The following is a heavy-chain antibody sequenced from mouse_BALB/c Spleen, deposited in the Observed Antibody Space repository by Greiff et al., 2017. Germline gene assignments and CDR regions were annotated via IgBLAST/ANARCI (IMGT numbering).Heavy chain of an antibody. CDR2: ISSGGST. J-gene: IGHJ2*01. V-gene: IGHV5-6-5*01. CDR3: AREEGYGFDY. D-gene: IGHD2-2*01. Sequence: EVQLVESGGGLVKPGGSLKLSCAASGFTFSSYAMSWVRQTPEKRLEWVASISSGGSTYYPDSVKGRFTISRDNARNILYLQMSSLRSEDTAMYYCAREEGYGFDYWGQGTTLTVSS. CDR1: GFTFSSYA.